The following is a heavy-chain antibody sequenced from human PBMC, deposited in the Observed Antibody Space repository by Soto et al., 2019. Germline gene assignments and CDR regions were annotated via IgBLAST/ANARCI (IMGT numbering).Heavy chain of an antibody. CDR3: ARGRHPGWFDP. Sequence: KASETLSLTCTVSGGSISSYYWSWIRQPAGKGLEWIGRIYTSGSTNYNPSLKRRVTMSVDTSQNQFSLKLSSVTAADTAVYYCARGRHPGWFDPWGQGTLVTVSS. CDR2: IYTSGST. V-gene: IGHV4-4*07. J-gene: IGHJ5*02. CDR1: GGSISSYY.